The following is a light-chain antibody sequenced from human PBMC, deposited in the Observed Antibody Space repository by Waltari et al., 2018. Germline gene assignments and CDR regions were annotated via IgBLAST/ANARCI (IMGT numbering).Light chain of an antibody. CDR3: CSYAGSSTVV. J-gene: IGLJ2*01. CDR2: EGS. V-gene: IGLV2-23*01. CDR1: SSDVGCYNH. Sequence: QSALTQHASVSGSPGQSTTISCTGTSSDVGCYNHVSWYQQHPGKAPKLMIYEGSKRPSGVSNRFSGSKSGNTASLTISGLQAEDEADYYCCSYAGSSTVVFGGGTKLTVL.